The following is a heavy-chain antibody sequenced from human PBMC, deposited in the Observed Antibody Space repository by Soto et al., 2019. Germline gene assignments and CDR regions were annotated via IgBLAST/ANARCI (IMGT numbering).Heavy chain of an antibody. D-gene: IGHD2-2*02. CDR2: IGNDGSNN. CDR1: GFTFSTSG. V-gene: IGHV3-30*02. Sequence: HPGSSLRLSVAASGFTFSTSGMPWGRKAPGKGLEGVEFIGNDGSNNSYADSGKARHAISRDKAENTLYLQMNRRRGQDAAVYYCAKDKGYCSSTGCYSMGVWGRGTTVTVS. CDR3: AKDKGYCSSTGCYSMGV. J-gene: IGHJ6*02.